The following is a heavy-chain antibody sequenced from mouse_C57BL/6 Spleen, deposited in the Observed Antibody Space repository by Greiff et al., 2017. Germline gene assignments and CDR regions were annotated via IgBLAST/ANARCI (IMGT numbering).Heavy chain of an antibody. D-gene: IGHD1-1*01. CDR3: ARYSSVSSGRWYFDV. CDR2: IDPSASYT. J-gene: IGHJ1*03. CDR1: GYTFTSYW. Sequence: QVQLQQPGAELVMPGASVKLSCKASGYTFTSYWMHWVKQRPGQGLEWIGEIDPSASYTNYNQKFKGKSTLTVDKSSSTAYMQLSSLTSEDSAVYYCARYSSVSSGRWYFDVWGTGTTVTVSS. V-gene: IGHV1-69*01.